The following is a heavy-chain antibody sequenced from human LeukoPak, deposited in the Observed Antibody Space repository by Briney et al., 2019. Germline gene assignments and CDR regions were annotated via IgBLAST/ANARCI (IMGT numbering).Heavy chain of an antibody. CDR1: GFTFSGFW. CDR3: ARMALLSGYADY. V-gene: IGHV4-59*12. J-gene: IGHJ4*02. CDR2: VYDSVYT. D-gene: IGHD3-3*01. Sequence: GSLRLSCAVSGFTFSGFWMGWSRQAPGKGLEWIGYVYDSVYTKYNTSLRSRVTISADTSKNEFSLRLRSVTVSDTAVYYCARMALLSGYADYWGQGILVTVSS.